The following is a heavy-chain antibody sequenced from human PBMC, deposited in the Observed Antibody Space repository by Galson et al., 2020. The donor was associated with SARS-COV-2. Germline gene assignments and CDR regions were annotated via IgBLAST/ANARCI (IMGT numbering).Heavy chain of an antibody. D-gene: IGHD3-10*01. V-gene: IGHV3-53*01. J-gene: IGHJ6*03. Sequence: GGSLRLSCAASGFTVSSNYMSWVRQAPGKGLEWVSVIYSGGSTYYADSVKGRFTISRDNSKNTLYLQMNSLRAEDTAVYYCARDFRRYYYGSGSYYNSGYYYMDVWGKGTTVTVSS. CDR3: ARDFRRYYYGSGSYYNSGYYYMDV. CDR1: GFTVSSNY. CDR2: IYSGGST.